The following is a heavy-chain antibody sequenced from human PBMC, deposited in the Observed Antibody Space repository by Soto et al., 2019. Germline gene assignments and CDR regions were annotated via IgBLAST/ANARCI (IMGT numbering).Heavy chain of an antibody. CDR1: GGSISSYY. V-gene: IGHV4-59*01. Sequence: SETLSLTCTVSGGSISSYYWSWIRQPPGKGLEWMGYIYYSGSTNYNPSLKSRVTISVDTSKNQFSLKLSSVTAADTAVYYCARDLRTGTTDYYYYFLDFSGKGSSVIVSS. CDR2: IYYSGST. J-gene: IGHJ6*03. D-gene: IGHD1-7*01. CDR3: ARDLRTGTTDYYYYFLDF.